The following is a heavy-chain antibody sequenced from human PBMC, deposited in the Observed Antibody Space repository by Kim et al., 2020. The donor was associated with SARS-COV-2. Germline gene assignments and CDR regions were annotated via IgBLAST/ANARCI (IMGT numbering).Heavy chain of an antibody. CDR1: GFTFSSYW. D-gene: IGHD3-16*01. CDR3: AGARGLGWFDP. CDR2: INGDGSTT. V-gene: IGHV3-74*01. J-gene: IGHJ5*02. Sequence: GGSLRLSCAASGFTFSSYWMNWVRQPPGKGLEWVSRINGDGSTTTYADPVKGRFTISRDNAKNTLYLQMNSLRAEDTAVYFCAGARGLGWFDPWGQGTLVTVSS.